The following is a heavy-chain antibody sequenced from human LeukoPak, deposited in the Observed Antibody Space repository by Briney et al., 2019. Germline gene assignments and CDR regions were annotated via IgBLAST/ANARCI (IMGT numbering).Heavy chain of an antibody. D-gene: IGHD5-18*01. Sequence: PSETLSLTCAVYGGSFSGYYWSWIRQPPGKGVEWSGEINHSGSTNYNPSLKSRVTISVDTSKNPFSLKLSSVTAADTAVYYCASSVKIRGYSYGYGYYFDYWGQGTLVTVSS. CDR2: INHSGST. CDR1: GGSFSGYY. CDR3: ASSVKIRGYSYGYGYYFDY. V-gene: IGHV4-34*01. J-gene: IGHJ4*02.